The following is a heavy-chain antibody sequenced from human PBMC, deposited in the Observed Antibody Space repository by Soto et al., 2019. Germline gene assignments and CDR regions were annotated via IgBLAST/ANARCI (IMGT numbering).Heavy chain of an antibody. Sequence: HVQLVQSGDEVKKPGSSVKVSCKASGGTFSSYDNSWVRQAPGQGLEWMGGIMPIFGTANYAQKFQGRVTVNADESTSTAHVEQSRLGSEDTAVYYCARVQGVVWRNDFDHSGQGTQFTVSS. D-gene: IGHD1-1*01. CDR2: IMPIFGTA. J-gene: IGHJ4*02. CDR3: ARVQGVVWRNDFDH. CDR1: GGTFSSYD. V-gene: IGHV1-69*12.